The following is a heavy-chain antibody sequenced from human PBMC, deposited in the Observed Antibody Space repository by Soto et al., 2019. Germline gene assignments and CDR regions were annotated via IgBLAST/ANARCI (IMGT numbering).Heavy chain of an antibody. D-gene: IGHD2-2*01. Sequence: PGGSLRLSCAASGFTVSTDWMYWVRQAPGKGLEWVSVIRSGGNTYYADSVKGRLTISRDNSKNTVYLQMNSLRPEDTAIYYCAKLPAAVDYWGPGTLVTVSS. CDR3: AKLPAAVDY. J-gene: IGHJ4*02. CDR1: GFTVSTDW. CDR2: IRSGGNT. V-gene: IGHV3-53*01.